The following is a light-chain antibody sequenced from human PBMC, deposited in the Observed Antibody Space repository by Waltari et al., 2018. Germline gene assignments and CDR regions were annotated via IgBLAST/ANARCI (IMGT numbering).Light chain of an antibody. CDR2: EVS. V-gene: IGLV2-8*01. CDR1: SSDVGASDH. CDR3: SSYAGSNNLV. Sequence: QSALTQPPSASGSPGQSVTISCTGTSSDVGASDHVSWYQHHPGKAPKLLISEVSKRPSGVPDRFSGSRSGNTASLTVSGLQAEDEADYYCSSYAGSNNLVFGGGTKLTVL. J-gene: IGLJ2*01.